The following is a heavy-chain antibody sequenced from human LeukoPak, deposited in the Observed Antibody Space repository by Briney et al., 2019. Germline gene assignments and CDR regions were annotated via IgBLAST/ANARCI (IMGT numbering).Heavy chain of an antibody. V-gene: IGHV4-39*07. Sequence: PSETLSLTCAVSGGSISSNRYYGGWIRQPPGEGLGWIGSIYYGGSTYYNPSLKSRVTISAATSKNQLSLKLSSLTATDTSVCYCAKGTDYEIYYYYYHMDVWGKGTTVTVSS. CDR3: AKGTDYEIYYYYYHMDV. D-gene: IGHD4-17*01. CDR2: IYYGGST. J-gene: IGHJ6*03. CDR1: GGSISSNRYY.